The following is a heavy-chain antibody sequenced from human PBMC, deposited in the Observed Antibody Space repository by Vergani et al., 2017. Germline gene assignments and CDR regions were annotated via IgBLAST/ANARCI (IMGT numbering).Heavy chain of an antibody. J-gene: IGHJ6*02. CDR1: GFTFSSYS. V-gene: IGHV3-21*01. D-gene: IGHD3-10*01. CDR2: ISSSSSYI. Sequence: EVQLVESGGGLVKPGGSLRLSCAASGFTFSSYSMNWVRQAPGKGLEWVSSISSSSSYIYYADSVKGRFTISRDNAKNSLYLQMNSLRAEDTAVYYCARDLDGSGSYYSMAFVIYYYYYYGMDVWGQGTTVTVSS. CDR3: ARDLDGSGSYYSMAFVIYYYYYYGMDV.